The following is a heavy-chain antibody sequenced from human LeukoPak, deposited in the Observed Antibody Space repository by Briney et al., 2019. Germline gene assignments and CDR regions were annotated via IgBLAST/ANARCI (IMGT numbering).Heavy chain of an antibody. CDR2: INPNSGGT. Sequence: ASVKVSCKASGYTFTGYYMNWVRQAPGQGLEWMGWINPNSGGTNYVQKFQGRVTMTRDTSISTDYMELSRLRSDDTAVYYCARAGLPFYYYYMDVWGKGTTVTVSS. CDR1: GYTFTGYY. V-gene: IGHV1-2*02. J-gene: IGHJ6*03. CDR3: ARAGLPFYYYYMDV. D-gene: IGHD3/OR15-3a*01.